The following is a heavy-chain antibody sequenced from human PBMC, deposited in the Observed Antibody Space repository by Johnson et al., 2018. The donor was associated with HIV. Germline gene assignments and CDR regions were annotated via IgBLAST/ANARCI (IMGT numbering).Heavy chain of an antibody. D-gene: IGHD3-9*01. V-gene: IGHV3-15*01. CDR3: AKMMGSWDFDWLLGGDAFDI. Sequence: VQLVESGGGLVKPGGSLRLSCAASGFTFSSYAMSWVRQAPGKGLEWVGSIKSKTDGGTTDYAAPVKGRFTISRDDSKNTLYLQMNSLKTEDTAVYYCAKMMGSWDFDWLLGGDAFDIWGQGTMVTVSS. CDR1: GFTFSSYA. CDR2: IKSKTDGGTT. J-gene: IGHJ3*02.